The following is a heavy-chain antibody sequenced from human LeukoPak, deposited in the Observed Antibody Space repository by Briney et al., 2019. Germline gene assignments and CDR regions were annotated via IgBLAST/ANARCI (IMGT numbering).Heavy chain of an antibody. D-gene: IGHD5-18*01. CDR2: ISGSGVST. CDR3: AKEYGYTYGEFDY. J-gene: IGHJ4*02. Sequence: GGTLRLSCAASGFTFRTSGMSWVRQAPGKGLEWVSAISGSGVSTYYADSVKGRFTISRDNSKNTLYLQMNSLRAEDTAVYYCAKEYGYTYGEFDYWGQGTLVTVSS. CDR1: GFTFRTSG. V-gene: IGHV3-23*01.